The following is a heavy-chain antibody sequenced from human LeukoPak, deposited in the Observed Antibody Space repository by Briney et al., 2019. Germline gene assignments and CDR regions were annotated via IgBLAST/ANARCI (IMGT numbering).Heavy chain of an antibody. D-gene: IGHD5-24*01. CDR3: ARHQPWATIMGPVMDV. CDR2: IYSSGST. Sequence: SETLSLTCTVSGGSISSYYWSWIRQPAGKGLEWIGRIYSSGSTSYNPSLKSRVTMSVDTSKNQVSLKLSSVTAADTAVYFCARHQPWATIMGPVMDVWGQGTTVTVSS. CDR1: GGSISSYY. V-gene: IGHV4-4*07. J-gene: IGHJ6*02.